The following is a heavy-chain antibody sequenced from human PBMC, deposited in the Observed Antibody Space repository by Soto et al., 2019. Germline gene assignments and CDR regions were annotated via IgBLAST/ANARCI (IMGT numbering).Heavy chain of an antibody. D-gene: IGHD2-2*02. CDR2: IYYSGST. Sequence: QVQLQESGPGLVKPSQTLSLTCTVSGGSISSGDYYWSWIRQSPGKGLEWIGYIYYSGSTYYNPSLKSRVTISVDPSKNQFSLKLSSVTAADTAVYYCARGEVDCSSTSCYTGGFDPWGQGTLVTVSS. V-gene: IGHV4-30-4*01. CDR3: ARGEVDCSSTSCYTGGFDP. J-gene: IGHJ5*02. CDR1: GGSISSGDYY.